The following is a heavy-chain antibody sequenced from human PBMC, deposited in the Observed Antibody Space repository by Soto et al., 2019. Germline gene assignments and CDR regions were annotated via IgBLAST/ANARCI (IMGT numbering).Heavy chain of an antibody. CDR2: IDPSDSYT. J-gene: IGHJ6*02. V-gene: IGHV5-10-1*01. Sequence: GESLKISCNGSGYSFTSYWISWVRQMPGKGLEWMGRIDPSDSYTNYSPSFQGHVTISADKSISTAYLQWSSLKASDTAMYYCARHVRYCSSTSCYYYYGMDVWGQGTTVTVSS. CDR1: GYSFTSYW. D-gene: IGHD2-2*01. CDR3: ARHVRYCSSTSCYYYYGMDV.